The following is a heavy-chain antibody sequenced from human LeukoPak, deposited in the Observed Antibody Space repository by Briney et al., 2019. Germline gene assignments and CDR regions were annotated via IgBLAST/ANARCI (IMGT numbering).Heavy chain of an antibody. D-gene: IGHD1-1*01. Sequence: SETLSLTCTVSGGSICRGGYYWSWIRQHPGKGLEWIGYIYYSGSTYYNPSLKSRVTISVDTSKNQFSLKLSSVTAADTAVYYCARATGGEWFDPWGQGTLVTVSS. V-gene: IGHV4-31*03. CDR3: ARATGGEWFDP. CDR2: IYYSGST. CDR1: GGSICRGGYY. J-gene: IGHJ5*02.